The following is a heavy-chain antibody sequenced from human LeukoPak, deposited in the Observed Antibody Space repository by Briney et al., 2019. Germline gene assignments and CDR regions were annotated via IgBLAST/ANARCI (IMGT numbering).Heavy chain of an antibody. D-gene: IGHD6-13*01. CDR2: INHSGST. V-gene: IGHV4-34*01. J-gene: IGHJ4*02. CDR1: GGSFSGYY. CDR3: ASLVRFDY. Sequence: SETLSLTCAVYGGSFSGYYWSWIRQPPGKGLEWIGEINHSGSTNYNPSLKSRVTISVDASKNQFSLKLSSVTAADTAVYYCASLVRFDYWGQGTLVTVSS.